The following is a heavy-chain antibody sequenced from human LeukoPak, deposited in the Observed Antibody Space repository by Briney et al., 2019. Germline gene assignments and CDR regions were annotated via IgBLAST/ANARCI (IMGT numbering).Heavy chain of an antibody. CDR2: ILYEGSNK. J-gene: IGHJ2*01. D-gene: IGHD1-1*01. Sequence: GGSLRLSCAASGITFRNFGMHWVRQAPGMGLEWVAYILYEGSNKYYADSVKGRFTISRDNSKNTLSLQMNSLTGEGTAVYYCAGDLVSAGTRYYDLWGRGTVVTVSS. CDR3: AGDLVSAGTRYYDL. V-gene: IGHV3-30*02. CDR1: GITFRNFG.